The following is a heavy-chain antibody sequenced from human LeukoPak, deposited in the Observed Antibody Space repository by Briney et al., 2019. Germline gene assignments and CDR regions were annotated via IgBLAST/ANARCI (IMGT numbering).Heavy chain of an antibody. CDR1: GGSISSGGYS. CDR3: ARGHDYFDY. V-gene: IGHV4-30-2*01. J-gene: IGHJ4*02. CDR2: IYHSGST. Sequence: SETLSLTCAVSGGSISSGGYSWSCIRQPPGKGLEWIGYIYHSGSTYYNPSLKSRVTISVDRSKNQFSLKLSSVTAADTAVFYCARGHDYFDYWGQGTLVTVSS.